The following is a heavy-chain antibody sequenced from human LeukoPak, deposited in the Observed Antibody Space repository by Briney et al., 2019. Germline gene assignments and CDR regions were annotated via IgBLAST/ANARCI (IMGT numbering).Heavy chain of an antibody. CDR1: GYTFTSYY. J-gene: IGHJ4*02. CDR2: INPSGGST. Sequence: ASVKVSCKASGYTFTSYYMHWVRQAPGQGLEWMGIINPSGGSTSYAQKFQGRVTMTRDTSTSTVYMELSSLRSEDTAVYYCARGLRREQQLLRAFDDWGQGTLVTVSS. CDR3: ARGLRREQQLLRAFDD. V-gene: IGHV1-46*01. D-gene: IGHD6-13*01.